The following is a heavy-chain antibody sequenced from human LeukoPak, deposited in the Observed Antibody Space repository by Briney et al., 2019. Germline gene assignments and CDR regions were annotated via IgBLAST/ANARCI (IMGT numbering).Heavy chain of an antibody. CDR2: IRQDGSEK. Sequence: GGSLRLSCAASGLAFSAYKMHWVRQAPRKGLEWVANIRQDGSEKFYVDSVKGRFTISRDTAKNSLYLQMNSLRAEDTAVYYCARRSGTYFDYWGQGALVTVSS. J-gene: IGHJ4*02. V-gene: IGHV3-7*01. D-gene: IGHD1-1*01. CDR3: ARRSGTYFDY. CDR1: GLAFSAYK.